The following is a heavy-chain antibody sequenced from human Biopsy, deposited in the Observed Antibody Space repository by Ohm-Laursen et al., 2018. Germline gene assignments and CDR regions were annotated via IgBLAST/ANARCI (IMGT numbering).Heavy chain of an antibody. CDR1: GGSISSAY. CDR3: SRAAKSTGWPYDDVYGMDV. J-gene: IGHJ6*02. CDR2: IYYSGST. Sequence: SETLSLTCTVSGGSISSAYWSWIRHPQGQGLDWIGYIYYSGSTNYNPSLKSRVTISVDTSKNQFSLRLNSLTAADTAVDYCSRAAKSTGWPYDDVYGMDVWGQGTTVTVSS. D-gene: IGHD2-8*02. V-gene: IGHV4-59*01.